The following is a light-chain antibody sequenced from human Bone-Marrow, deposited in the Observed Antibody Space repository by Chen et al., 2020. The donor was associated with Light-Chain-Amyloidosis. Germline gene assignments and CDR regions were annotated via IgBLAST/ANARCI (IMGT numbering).Light chain of an antibody. CDR1: DLPTKY. Sequence: SYELPQPPSVSVSPGQTARLTCSGDDLPTKYAYWYQQKPGQAPVLVIHRDTERPSGISERFSGSSSGTTATLTISGVQAEDEADYHCQSADSSGTYEVIFGGGTKLTV. CDR3: QSADSSGTYEVI. V-gene: IGLV3-25*03. CDR2: RDT. J-gene: IGLJ2*01.